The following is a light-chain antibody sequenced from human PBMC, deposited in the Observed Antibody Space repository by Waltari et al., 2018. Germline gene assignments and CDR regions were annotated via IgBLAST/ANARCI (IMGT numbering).Light chain of an antibody. CDR1: STHVGGYHL. Sequence: QSALPQPAYVYCSPGQSLTLSCTRTSTHVGGYHLVPWYQQHTGKAPKLMIYEGSKRPSGVSNRFSGSKSGNTASLTIAGLQAEDEADYYCCSYAGSSTYVFGTGTKVTVL. J-gene: IGLJ1*01. CDR2: EGS. CDR3: CSYAGSSTYV. V-gene: IGLV2-23*01.